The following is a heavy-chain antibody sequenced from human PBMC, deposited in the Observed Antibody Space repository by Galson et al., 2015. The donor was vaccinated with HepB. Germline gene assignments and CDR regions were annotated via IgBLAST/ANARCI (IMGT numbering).Heavy chain of an antibody. CDR3: ARGRTTVTTLRYMDV. D-gene: IGHD4-17*01. CDR2: ISPYNGNT. V-gene: IGHV1-18*01. Sequence: SVKVSCKASGYSFTTYGINWVRQAPGQGLEWIGWISPYNGNTNYAQKVQGRVTMTTDTSTSTVYMELRGLRSDDTAVYYCARGRTTVTTLRYMDVCGKGTTVTVSS. J-gene: IGHJ6*04. CDR1: GYSFTTYG.